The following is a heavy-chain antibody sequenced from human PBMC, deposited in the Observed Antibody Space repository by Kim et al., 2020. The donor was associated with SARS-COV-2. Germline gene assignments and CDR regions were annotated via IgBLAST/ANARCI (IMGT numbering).Heavy chain of an antibody. J-gene: IGHJ5*02. V-gene: IGHV1-69*01. CDR3: ARDFNPGENWFDP. D-gene: IGHD3-10*01. Sequence: YAQKFQGRVTITADESTSTAYMELSSLRSEDTAVYYCARDFNPGENWFDPWGQGTLVTVSS.